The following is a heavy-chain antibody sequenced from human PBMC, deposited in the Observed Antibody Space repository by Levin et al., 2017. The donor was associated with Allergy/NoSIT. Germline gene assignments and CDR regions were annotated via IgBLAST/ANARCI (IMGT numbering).Heavy chain of an antibody. CDR1: RFTFSGYA. CDR3: ANVRKNCGGYPLAFDI. V-gene: IGHV3-23*01. Sequence: SCAASRFTFSGYAMSWVRQAPGKGLEWVSIIDANGDDTYYADSVKGRFTISRDNSKNTLYLQMNSLRAEDSAVYYCANVRKNCGGYPLAFDIWGQGTLVTVSS. CDR2: IDANGDDT. J-gene: IGHJ3*02. D-gene: IGHD4-23*01.